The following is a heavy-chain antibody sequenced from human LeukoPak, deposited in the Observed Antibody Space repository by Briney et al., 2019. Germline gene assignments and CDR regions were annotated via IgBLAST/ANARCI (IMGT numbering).Heavy chain of an antibody. Sequence: GGSLRLSCAASGFSLSTFNMNWVRQAPGKGLEWVSYISGTGSVYYAASVRGRFTISRDNAGNSLFLQLNSLRTADTAVYFCARDLPGSSWYALDSWGQGTLVTVSS. CDR3: ARDLPGSSWYALDS. V-gene: IGHV3-21*05. CDR2: ISGTGSV. J-gene: IGHJ5*01. D-gene: IGHD6-13*01. CDR1: GFSLSTFN.